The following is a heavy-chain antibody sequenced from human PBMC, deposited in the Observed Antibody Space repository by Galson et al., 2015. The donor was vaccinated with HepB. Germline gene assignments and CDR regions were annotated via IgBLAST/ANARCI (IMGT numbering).Heavy chain of an antibody. CDR2: ISSNGGST. D-gene: IGHD6-6*01. V-gene: IGHV3-64D*06. Sequence: SLRLSCAASGFTFSSYAMHWVRQAPGKGLEYVSAISSNGGSTYYADSVKGRFTISRDNSKNTLYLQMSSLRAEDTAVYYCVKDFTLREAALAFYGLSYGMDVWGQGTTVTVSS. J-gene: IGHJ6*02. CDR1: GFTFSSYA. CDR3: VKDFTLREAALAFYGLSYGMDV.